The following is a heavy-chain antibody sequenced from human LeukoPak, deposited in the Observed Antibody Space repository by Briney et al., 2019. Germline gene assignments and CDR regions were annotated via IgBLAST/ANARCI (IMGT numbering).Heavy chain of an antibody. CDR1: GGTFSSYA. D-gene: IGHD2-15*01. J-gene: IGHJ6*02. CDR2: IIPISGTA. V-gene: IGHV1-69*13. CDR3: AVGYCSGGSCYGNPEPHVELYGMDV. Sequence: SVKVSCKASGGTFSSYAISWVRQAPGQGLEWMGGIIPISGTANYAQKFQGRVTITADESTSTAYMELSSLRSEDTAVYYCAVGYCSGGSCYGNPEPHVELYGMDVWGQGTTVTVSS.